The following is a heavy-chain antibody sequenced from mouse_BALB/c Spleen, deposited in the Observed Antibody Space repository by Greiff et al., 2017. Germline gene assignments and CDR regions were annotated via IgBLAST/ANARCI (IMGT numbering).Heavy chain of an antibody. Sequence: VQLQQSGTVLARPGASVKMSCKASGYTFTSYWMHWVKQRPGQGLEWIGAIYPGNSDTSYNQKFKGKAKLTAVTSTSTAYMELSSLTNEDSAVYYCTKGSGYYDFDYWGQGTTLTVSS. D-gene: IGHD2-3*01. CDR1: GYTFTSYW. CDR3: TKGSGYYDFDY. J-gene: IGHJ2*01. V-gene: IGHV1-5*01. CDR2: IYPGNSDT.